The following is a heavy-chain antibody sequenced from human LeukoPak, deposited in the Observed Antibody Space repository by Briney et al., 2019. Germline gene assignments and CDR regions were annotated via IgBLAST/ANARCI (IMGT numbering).Heavy chain of an antibody. CDR1: GYSFTIYW. CDR3: ARPPFI. CDR2: IYPGDSNT. V-gene: IGHV5-51*01. Sequence: GESLKISCKGSGYSFTIYWIAWVRQMPGKGLEWMGIIYPGDSNTRYSPSFQGQVTISADKSISTAYLQWTSLKASDTAVYYCARPPFIWGQGTMVTVSS. J-gene: IGHJ3*02.